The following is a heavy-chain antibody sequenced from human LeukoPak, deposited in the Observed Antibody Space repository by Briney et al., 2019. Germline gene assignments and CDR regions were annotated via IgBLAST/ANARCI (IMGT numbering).Heavy chain of an antibody. CDR1: GFTFSSYE. Sequence: GGSLRLSCAASGFTFSSYEMNWVHQAPGKGLEWVSYISSSGSTIYYADSVKGRFTISRDNAKNSLYLQMNSLRAEDTAVYYCAREDCSGGSCHFDYWGQGTLVTVSS. CDR3: AREDCSGGSCHFDY. V-gene: IGHV3-48*03. CDR2: ISSSGSTI. J-gene: IGHJ4*02. D-gene: IGHD2-15*01.